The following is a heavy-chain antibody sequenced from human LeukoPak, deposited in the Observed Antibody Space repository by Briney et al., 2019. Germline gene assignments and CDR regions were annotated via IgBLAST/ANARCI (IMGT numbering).Heavy chain of an antibody. CDR3: AKDPRPDYYGSGSYYPYYFDY. J-gene: IGHJ4*02. CDR1: GFTFDDYA. V-gene: IGHV3-9*01. D-gene: IGHD3-10*01. CDR2: ISWNSGSI. Sequence: PGGSLRLSCAASGFTFDDYAMHWVRQAPGKGLEWVSGISWNSGSIGYADSVKGRFTISRDNAKNSLHLQMNSLRAEDTALYYCAKDPRPDYYGSGSYYPYYFDYWGQGTLVTVSS.